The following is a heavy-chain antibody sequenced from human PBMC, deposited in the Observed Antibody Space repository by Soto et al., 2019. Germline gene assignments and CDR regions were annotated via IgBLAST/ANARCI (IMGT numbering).Heavy chain of an antibody. D-gene: IGHD3-22*01. CDR2: INAGNGNT. CDR3: ARGSGYYYWDDY. Sequence: ASVKVSCKASGYTFTSYAMHWVRQAPGQRLEWMGWINAGNGNTKYSQKFQGRVTITRDTSASTAYMELSSLRSEDTAVYYCARGSGYYYWDDYWGQGTLVTVSS. J-gene: IGHJ4*02. V-gene: IGHV1-3*01. CDR1: GYTFTSYA.